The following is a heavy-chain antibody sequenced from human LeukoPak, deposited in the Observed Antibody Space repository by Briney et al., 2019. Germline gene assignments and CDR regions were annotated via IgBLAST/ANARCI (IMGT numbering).Heavy chain of an antibody. V-gene: IGHV4-59*01. CDR1: GGSISSYY. CDR3: ARASGYSYGLDY. CDR2: IYYRGST. D-gene: IGHD5-18*01. J-gene: IGHJ4*02. Sequence: SETLSLTCTVSGGSISSYYWSWIRQPPGKGLEWIGYIYYRGSTNYNPSLKSRVTISVDTSKNQFSLKLSSVTAADTAVYYCARASGYSYGLDYWGQGTLVTVSS.